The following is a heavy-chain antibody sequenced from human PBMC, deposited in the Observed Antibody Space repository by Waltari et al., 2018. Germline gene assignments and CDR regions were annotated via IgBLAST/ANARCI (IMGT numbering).Heavy chain of an antibody. CDR1: GGTFSSYA. V-gene: IGHV1-69*04. CDR2: TSPIQSIA. Sequence: QVQLVQSGAEVKKPGSSVKVSCKASGGTFSSYAISWVRQAPGQGLEWRGRTSPIQSIANYAQKFQGRVTITADKSTSTAYMELSSLRSEDTAVYYCAAVEMATTTFDYWGQGTLVTVSS. J-gene: IGHJ4*02. CDR3: AAVEMATTTFDY. D-gene: IGHD5-12*01.